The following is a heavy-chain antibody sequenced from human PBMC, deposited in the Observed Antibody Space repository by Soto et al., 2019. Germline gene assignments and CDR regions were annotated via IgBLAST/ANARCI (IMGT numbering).Heavy chain of an antibody. J-gene: IGHJ6*02. CDR2: ISAYNGNT. Sequence: ASVKVSCKASGYTFTSYGISWVRQAPGQGLEWMGWISAYNGNTNYAQKLQGRVTMTTDTSTSTAYMELRSLRSDDTAVYYCARYYDFWSGYLYYYGVDVWGQGTTVTVSS. D-gene: IGHD3-3*01. V-gene: IGHV1-18*01. CDR3: ARYYDFWSGYLYYYGVDV. CDR1: GYTFTSYG.